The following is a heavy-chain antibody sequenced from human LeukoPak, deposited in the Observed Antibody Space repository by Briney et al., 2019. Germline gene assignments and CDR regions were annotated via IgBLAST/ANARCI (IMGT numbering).Heavy chain of an antibody. V-gene: IGHV3-7*01. CDR1: GFTFSNNW. CDR3: ARGPPYGSRGDYFDY. Sequence: GGSLRLSCAASGFTFSNNWMTWVRQAPGKGLEWVASVKKDGSEKYHVDSVKGRFTISRDNAKNSLYLQMSSLRVEDTAVYYCARGPPYGSRGDYFDYWGQGTLVTVSA. CDR2: VKKDGSEK. J-gene: IGHJ4*02. D-gene: IGHD3-10*01.